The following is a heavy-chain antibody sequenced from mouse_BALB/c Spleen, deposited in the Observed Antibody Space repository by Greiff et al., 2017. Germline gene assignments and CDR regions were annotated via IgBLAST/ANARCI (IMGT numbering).Heavy chain of an antibody. Sequence: EVKVEESGGGLVQPGGSLKLSCAASGFTFSSYTMSWVRQTPEKRLEWVAYISNGGGSTYYPDTVKGRFTISRDNAKNTLYLQMSSLKSEDTAMYYCARHGNSYYAMDYWGQGTSVTVSS. V-gene: IGHV5-12-2*01. CDR2: ISNGGGST. CDR3: ARHGNSYYAMDY. CDR1: GFTFSSYT. J-gene: IGHJ4*01. D-gene: IGHD2-1*01.